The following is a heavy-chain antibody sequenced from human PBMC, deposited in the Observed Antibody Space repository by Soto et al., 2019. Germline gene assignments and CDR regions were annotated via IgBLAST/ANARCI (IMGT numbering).Heavy chain of an antibody. CDR2: IYHSGST. V-gene: IGHV4-4*02. J-gene: IGHJ4*02. CDR1: GGSISSSNW. Sequence: QVQLQESGPGLVKPSGTLSLTCAVSGGSISSSNWWSWVRQPPGKGLEWMGEIYHSGSTNYNPSYKRRVAMSVDKSKTPSSLKLNSVTAADTALYYCAMTSTSGTRFDYWGQGTLVTVSS. D-gene: IGHD1-1*01. CDR3: AMTSTSGTRFDY.